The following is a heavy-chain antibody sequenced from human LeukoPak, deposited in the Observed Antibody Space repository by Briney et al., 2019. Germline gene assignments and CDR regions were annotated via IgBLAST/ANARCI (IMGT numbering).Heavy chain of an antibody. CDR3: ARVPTYFDRVWGISETQEFDY. J-gene: IGHJ4*02. D-gene: IGHD3-16*01. CDR2: MNPNSGNR. Sequence: ASVKVSCKASGYTFTNYDINWVRQATGQALEWVGWMNPNSGNRGYAESFRGRVTMTMNTSVNTAYMELITLTSEDTAVYYCARVPTYFDRVWGISETQEFDYWGQGTLVTVSS. V-gene: IGHV1-8*01. CDR1: GYTFTNYD.